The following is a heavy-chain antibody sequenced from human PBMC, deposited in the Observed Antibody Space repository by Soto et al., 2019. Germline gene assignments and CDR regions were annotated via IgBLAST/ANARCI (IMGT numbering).Heavy chain of an antibody. D-gene: IGHD3-22*01. CDR3: ASYLYYYDSSGYLPHDH. Sequence: SVKVSCKASGGTFSSYAISWVRQAPGQGLEWMGGIIPIFGTANYAQKFQGRVTITADESTSTAYMELSSLRSEDTAVYYCASYLYYYDSSGYLPHDHWGQGTLVTVSS. J-gene: IGHJ5*02. CDR1: GGTFSSYA. CDR2: IIPIFGTA. V-gene: IGHV1-69*13.